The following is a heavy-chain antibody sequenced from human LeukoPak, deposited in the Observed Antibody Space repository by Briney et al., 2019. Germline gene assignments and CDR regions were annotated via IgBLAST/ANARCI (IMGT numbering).Heavy chain of an antibody. J-gene: IGHJ4*02. D-gene: IGHD5-18*01. Sequence: PSETLSLTCTVSGYSISSGYYWGWIRQPPGKGLEWIGSIYHSGSTYYNPSLKSRVTMSVDKSKNQFSLKLSSVTAADTAVYYCARVHTAMALYYFDYWGQGTLVTVSS. CDR3: ARVHTAMALYYFDY. V-gene: IGHV4-38-2*02. CDR2: IYHSGST. CDR1: GYSISSGYY.